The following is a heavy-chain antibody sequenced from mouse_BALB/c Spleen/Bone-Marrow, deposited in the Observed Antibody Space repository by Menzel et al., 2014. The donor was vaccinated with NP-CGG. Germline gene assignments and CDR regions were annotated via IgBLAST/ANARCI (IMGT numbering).Heavy chain of an antibody. V-gene: IGHV1S81*02. CDR2: INPSNGGP. CDR1: GYTFTNYY. Sequence: VQLQQSGAELVKPGASVKLSCKASGYTFTNYYMYWVKQRPGQGLEWIGEINPSNGGPNFNEKFKSKATLTVDNSSSTAYMQLSSLTPEDSAVYYCTRARPGGFAYWGQGTLVTVSA. D-gene: IGHD4-1*01. J-gene: IGHJ3*01. CDR3: TRARPGGFAY.